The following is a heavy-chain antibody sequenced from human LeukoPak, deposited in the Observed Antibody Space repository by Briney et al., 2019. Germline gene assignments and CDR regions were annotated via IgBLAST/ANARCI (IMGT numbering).Heavy chain of an antibody. CDR2: ISSSGSTI. D-gene: IGHD6-13*01. Sequence: PGGSLRLSCAASGFTFSSYEMNWVRQAPGKGLDWVSYISSSGSTIYYADSVKGRFTISRDNAKNTLYLQMNSLRAEDTAVYYCARDSLAAAGFDYWGQGTLVTVSS. J-gene: IGHJ4*02. V-gene: IGHV3-48*03. CDR1: GFTFSSYE. CDR3: ARDSLAAAGFDY.